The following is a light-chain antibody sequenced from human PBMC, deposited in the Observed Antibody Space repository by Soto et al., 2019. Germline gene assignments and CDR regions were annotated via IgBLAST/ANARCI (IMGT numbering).Light chain of an antibody. CDR1: SSNIGSNT. V-gene: IGLV1-44*01. CDR2: SNN. Sequence: QSVLTQPPSASGTPGQRVTISCSGSSSNIGSNTVSWYQQLPGTAPKLLIHSNNQRPSGVPDRFSGSKSGTSDSLAISGLQSEDEADYYCAAWDDSLNAYVFGTG. CDR3: AAWDDSLNAYV. J-gene: IGLJ1*01.